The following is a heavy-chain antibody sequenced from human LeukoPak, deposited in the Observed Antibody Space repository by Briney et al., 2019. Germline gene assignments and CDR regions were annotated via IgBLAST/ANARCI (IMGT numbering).Heavy chain of an antibody. V-gene: IGHV5-51*01. D-gene: IGHD5-18*01. Sequence: GESLKISCKASGYSFTNYWIGWVRQMPGKGLEYMGIIYPGDSDTRYSPSFQGQVTISADKSTNTAYPQWSSLKASDTAMYYCARPESGSSYGYYTYWGQGTLVTVSS. CDR1: GYSFTNYW. J-gene: IGHJ4*02. CDR3: ARPESGSSYGYYTY. CDR2: IYPGDSDT.